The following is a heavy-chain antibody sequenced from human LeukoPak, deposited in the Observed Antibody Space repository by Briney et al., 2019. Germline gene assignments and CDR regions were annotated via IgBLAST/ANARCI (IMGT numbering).Heavy chain of an antibody. D-gene: IGHD1-14*01. Sequence: PGGSLRLSCAASGFTLSSYWMSWVRQAPGKGLECVANINEDGSEKYYVDSVKGRFSISRGNAKNSLYLQMNSLRAEDTAVYYCATTTHFDYWGQGILVTVSS. CDR2: INEDGSEK. V-gene: IGHV3-7*01. J-gene: IGHJ4*02. CDR1: GFTLSSYW. CDR3: ATTTHFDY.